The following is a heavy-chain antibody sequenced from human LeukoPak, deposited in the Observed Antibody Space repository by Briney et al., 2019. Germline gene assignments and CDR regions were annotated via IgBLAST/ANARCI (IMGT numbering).Heavy chain of an antibody. D-gene: IGHD1-26*01. Sequence: GGSLRLSCAASGFTVSSNYMSWVRQAPGKGLERVSVIYSGGSTYYADSVKGRFTISRDNSKNTLYLQMNSLRAEDTAVYYCARFPLNLIVGAPQKAFDIWGQGTMVTVSS. CDR2: IYSGGST. CDR1: GFTVSSNY. V-gene: IGHV3-53*01. CDR3: ARFPLNLIVGAPQKAFDI. J-gene: IGHJ3*02.